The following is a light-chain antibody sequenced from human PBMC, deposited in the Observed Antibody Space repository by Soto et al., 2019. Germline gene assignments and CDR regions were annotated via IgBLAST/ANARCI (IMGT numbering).Light chain of an antibody. Sequence: QSVLTQPRSVSGSPGQSVTISCTGTSSDVGGYNCVSWYQQHPGKAPKLMIYDVSKRPSGVPDRFPGSKSGNTASLTISGLQAEDEADYYCCSYAGSYTYNYVFGTGTKVTVL. V-gene: IGLV2-11*01. CDR1: SSDVGGYNC. CDR2: DVS. J-gene: IGLJ1*01. CDR3: CSYAGSYTYNYV.